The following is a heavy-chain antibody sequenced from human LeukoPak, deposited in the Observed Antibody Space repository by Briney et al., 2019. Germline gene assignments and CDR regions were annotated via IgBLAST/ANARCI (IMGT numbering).Heavy chain of an antibody. J-gene: IGHJ4*02. CDR2: ITGDGGST. V-gene: IGHV3-43*02. D-gene: IGHD3-22*01. Sequence: GGSLRLSCATSGFTFDDYAMHWVRQAPGKGLEWVSFITGDGGSTYYADSVKGRFTISRDNAKNTLHLQMTSLRAEDTAVYYCARGGPDSSDYSSLFDYWGRGILVTVSS. CDR1: GFTFDDYA. CDR3: ARGGPDSSDYSSLFDY.